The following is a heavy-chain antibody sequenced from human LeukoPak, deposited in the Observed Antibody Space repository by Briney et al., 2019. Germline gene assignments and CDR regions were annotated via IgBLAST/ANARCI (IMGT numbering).Heavy chain of an antibody. CDR2: ISRNSGSI. Sequence: GGSLRLSCAASGFTFDDYAMHWVRQAQGKGMEWVSGISRNSGSIAYEDSVKGRFTISRENAKNSLYLQMNSLRAEDTALYYCAKGHYGDQEANFDYWGQGTLVTVSS. CDR1: GFTFDDYA. D-gene: IGHD4-17*01. CDR3: AKGHYGDQEANFDY. J-gene: IGHJ4*02. V-gene: IGHV3-9*01.